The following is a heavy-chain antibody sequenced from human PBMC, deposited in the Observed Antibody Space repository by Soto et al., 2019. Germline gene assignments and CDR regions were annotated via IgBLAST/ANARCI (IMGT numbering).Heavy chain of an antibody. V-gene: IGHV3-74*01. CDR2: INGDGSGT. CDR1: GFTFCGSW. Sequence: EVQLVESGGGLVQPGGSLRLSCAASGFTFCGSWMHWVRQAPGKGLVWVSRINGDGSGTSYAVFVKGRFTISRDDAKNTVFLQMNGLRAEDTAVYYCARVIFGSGTTNDYWGQGTLVTVSS. CDR3: ARVIFGSGTTNDY. D-gene: IGHD3-10*01. J-gene: IGHJ4*02.